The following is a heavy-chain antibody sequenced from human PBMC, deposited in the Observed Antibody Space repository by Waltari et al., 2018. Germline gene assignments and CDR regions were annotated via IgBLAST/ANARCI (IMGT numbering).Heavy chain of an antibody. V-gene: IGHV4-34*01. CDR2: INHSGST. J-gene: IGHJ6*03. CDR3: ARGRGSSWYNGKYYYYYMDV. D-gene: IGHD6-13*01. CDR1: GGSFSGYY. Sequence: QVQLQQWGAGLLKPSETLSLTCAVYGGSFSGYYWSWIRQPPGTGREWIGEINHSGSTNYNPSLKSRVTISVDTSKNQFSLKLSSVTAADTAVYYCARGRGSSWYNGKYYYYYMDVWGKGTTVTVSS.